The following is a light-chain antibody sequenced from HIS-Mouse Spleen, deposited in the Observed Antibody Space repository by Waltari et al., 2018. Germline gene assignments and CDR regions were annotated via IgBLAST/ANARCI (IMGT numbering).Light chain of an antibody. V-gene: IGLV3-19*01. CDR1: SLRSYY. Sequence: SSELTQDPAVSVALGQTVRITCQGDSLRSYYASWYQQKPGQAPVLVIYVKNNRPSGIPDRFSGASSGTTASLTITGAQAEDEADYYCNSRDSSGNHVVFGGGTKLTVL. CDR3: NSRDSSGNHVV. J-gene: IGLJ2*01. CDR2: VKN.